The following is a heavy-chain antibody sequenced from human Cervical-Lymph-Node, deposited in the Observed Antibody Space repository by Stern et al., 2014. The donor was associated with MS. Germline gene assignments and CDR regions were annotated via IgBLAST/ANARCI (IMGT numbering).Heavy chain of an antibody. Sequence: QVQLVQSGSELKKPGASVTVSCKASGYTFTKYLIHWVRQAPGQGLEWMGWINSYTGAPMYARDFAGRFVFSLDTSVTTAYLQISRLKTEDTAVYYCARDMSDFWSDYGHNWFDPWGQGTLVTVSS. CDR1: GYTFTKYL. V-gene: IGHV7-4-1*02. CDR2: INSYTGAP. D-gene: IGHD3-3*01. J-gene: IGHJ5*02. CDR3: ARDMSDFWSDYGHNWFDP.